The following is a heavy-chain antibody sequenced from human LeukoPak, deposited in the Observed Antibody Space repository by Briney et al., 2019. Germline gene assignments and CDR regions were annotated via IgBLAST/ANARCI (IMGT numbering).Heavy chain of an antibody. CDR2: ISSSGSTI. CDR1: GFTFSDYY. Sequence: GGSLRLSCAASGFTFSDYYMSWIRQAPGKGLEWVLYISSSGSTIYYADSVKGRFTISRDNAKNSLYLQMNSLRAEDTAVYYCARRRVSGSGSSPVDYWGQGTLVTVSS. V-gene: IGHV3-11*01. J-gene: IGHJ4*02. CDR3: ARRRVSGSGSSPVDY. D-gene: IGHD3-10*01.